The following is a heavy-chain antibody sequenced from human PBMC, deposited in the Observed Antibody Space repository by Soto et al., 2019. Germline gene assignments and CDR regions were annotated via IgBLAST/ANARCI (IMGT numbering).Heavy chain of an antibody. V-gene: IGHV3-30*18. CDR3: AKDTYYHDTTGYYVFDS. CDR2: ISYDGSKK. D-gene: IGHD3-22*01. Sequence: QVQLVESGGGVVQPGRSLTLSCAASEFTFSSYGTHWVRQAPGKGLEWVAVISYDGSKKQYADSVKGRFTISRDNSKNPLHLQMNRLRAEDTAVYYCAKDTYYHDTTGYYVFDSWGQGTLVTVSS. J-gene: IGHJ4*02. CDR1: EFTFSSYG.